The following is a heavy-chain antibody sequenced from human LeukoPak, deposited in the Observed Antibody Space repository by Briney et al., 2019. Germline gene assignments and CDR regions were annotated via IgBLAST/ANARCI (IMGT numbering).Heavy chain of an antibody. CDR3: AKDFRVVIRVWFGELLSYGMDV. CDR2: ISSSSSYI. Sequence: PGGSLRLSCAASGFTFSSYSMNWVRQAPGKGLEWVSSISSSSSYIYYADSVKGRFTISRDNAKNSLYLQMNSLRAEDTAVYYCAKDFRVVIRVWFGELLSYGMDVWGQGTTVTVSS. D-gene: IGHD3-10*01. V-gene: IGHV3-21*01. J-gene: IGHJ6*02. CDR1: GFTFSSYS.